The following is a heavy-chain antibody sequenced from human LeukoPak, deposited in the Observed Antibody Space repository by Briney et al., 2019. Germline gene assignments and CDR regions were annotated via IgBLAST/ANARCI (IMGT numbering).Heavy chain of an antibody. D-gene: IGHD3-3*01. V-gene: IGHV3-21*01. CDR3: ARDWFPPLYDFWSGYFQAAYYYYYMDV. Sequence: KPGGSLRLSCAASGFTFSSYSMNWVRQAPGKGLEWVSSISSSSSYIYYADSVKGRFTISRDNAKNSLYLQMNSLRAEDTAVYYCARDWFPPLYDFWSGYFQAAYYYYYMDVWGKGTTVTVSS. J-gene: IGHJ6*03. CDR1: GFTFSSYS. CDR2: ISSSSSYI.